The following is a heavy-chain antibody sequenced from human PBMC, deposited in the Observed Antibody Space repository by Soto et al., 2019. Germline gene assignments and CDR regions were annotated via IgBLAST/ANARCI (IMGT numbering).Heavy chain of an antibody. CDR3: ARGGSRGIHVFDS. Sequence: EVQLVESGGGLVQPAGSLRLSCAASGFTFNDHYIDWVRQAPGKGLEWVGRARNKANSYTTEYAASVKGRFTISRDDSKNSVYLQMDSLKTEDTAVYYCARGGSRGIHVFDSWGRGTLVTVSS. D-gene: IGHD3-16*01. J-gene: IGHJ4*02. CDR1: GFTFNDHY. CDR2: ARNKANSYTT. V-gene: IGHV3-72*01.